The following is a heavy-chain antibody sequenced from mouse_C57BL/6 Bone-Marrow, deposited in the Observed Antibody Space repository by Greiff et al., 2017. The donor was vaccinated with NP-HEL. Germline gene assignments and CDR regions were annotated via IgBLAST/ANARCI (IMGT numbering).Heavy chain of an antibody. CDR2: IYPRDGST. J-gene: IGHJ2*01. CDR1: GYTFTSYD. CDR3: ARGYYGSSHYFDY. V-gene: IGHV1-85*01. Sequence: QVQLQQSGPELVKPGASVKLSCKASGYTFTSYDINWVKQRPGQGLEWIGWIYPRDGSTKYNEKFKGQATLTVDTSSSTAYMELHSLTSEDSAVYVCARGYYGSSHYFDYWGQGTTLTVSS. D-gene: IGHD1-1*01.